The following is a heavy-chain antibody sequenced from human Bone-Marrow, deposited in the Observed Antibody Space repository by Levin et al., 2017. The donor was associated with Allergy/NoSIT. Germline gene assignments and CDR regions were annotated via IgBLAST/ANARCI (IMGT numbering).Heavy chain of an antibody. CDR3: ARDLGDYVWANYRHYYYYAMAV. J-gene: IGHJ6*02. CDR1: GFTFNNYA. D-gene: IGHD3-16*02. Sequence: GGSLRLSCAASGFTFNNYAMHWVRQAPGKGLEWVAFISYDGSNKYYTDSVKGRFTISRDTSKNTLYLQLNSLRAEDTAVYYCARDLGDYVWANYRHYYYYAMAVWGQGTTVTVSS. V-gene: IGHV3-30*04. CDR2: ISYDGSNK.